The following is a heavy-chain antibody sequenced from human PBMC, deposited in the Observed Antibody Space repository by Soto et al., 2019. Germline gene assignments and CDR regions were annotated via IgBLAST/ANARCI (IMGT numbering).Heavy chain of an antibody. D-gene: IGHD6-13*01. CDR2: ISNNGAHT. V-gene: IGHV3-64*01. J-gene: IGHJ6*03. CDR1: GFTFSNYE. Sequence: EAQLVESGGGLVQPGGSLRLSCAASGFTFSNYEMHWVRQAPGKGLEYVSGISNNGAHTDYAKSVKGRFTISRDNSENTLYLQMGRLRAEAMALYYCARRGYGSRWPNVYMDVWGKGTTVTVSS. CDR3: ARRGYGSRWPNVYMDV.